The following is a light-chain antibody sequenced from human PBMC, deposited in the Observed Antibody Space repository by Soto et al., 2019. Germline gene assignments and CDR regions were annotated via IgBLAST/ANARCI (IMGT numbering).Light chain of an antibody. CDR1: QSVASS. Sequence: EILLTQSPDTLSLSPGERATLSCRASQSVASSLAWYQQKPGQAPRLLIYDASTRATGIPARLSGSGSGTDFTLSIRSLEPEDFAVYYCQQRSSWPTFGQGTRLEIK. CDR3: QQRSSWPT. CDR2: DAS. J-gene: IGKJ5*01. V-gene: IGKV3-11*01.